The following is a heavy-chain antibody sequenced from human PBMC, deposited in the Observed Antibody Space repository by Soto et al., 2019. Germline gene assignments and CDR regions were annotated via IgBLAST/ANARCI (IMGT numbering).Heavy chain of an antibody. CDR1: GYIFTAYS. CDR3: AREENCSDGICYSEYFQR. CDR2: VNPSGGST. V-gene: IGHV1-46*01. D-gene: IGHD2-15*01. Sequence: QVQLVQSGAEVKKSGASVKVSCKASGYIFTAYSTHWVRRAPGQRLEWMGVVNPSGGSTNYAHKFQGRTTMPRDTSTSTVYMDLCSLTSEDTAVYYCAREENCSDGICYSEYFQRWGQGTLVTVSS. J-gene: IGHJ1*01.